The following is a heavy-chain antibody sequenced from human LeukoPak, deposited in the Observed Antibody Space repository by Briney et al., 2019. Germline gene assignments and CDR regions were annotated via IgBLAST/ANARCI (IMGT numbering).Heavy chain of an antibody. CDR1: GYTFTSYG. V-gene: IGHV1-18*04. J-gene: IGHJ3*02. CDR2: ISAYNGNT. D-gene: IGHD4-17*01. CDR3: ASIYGDYDYDAFDI. Sequence: GASVKVSCKASGYTFTSYGISWVRQAPGQGLEWMGWISAYNGNTNYAQKLQSRVTMTTDTSTSTAYMELRSLRSDDTAVYYCASIYGDYDYDAFDIWGQGTMVTVSS.